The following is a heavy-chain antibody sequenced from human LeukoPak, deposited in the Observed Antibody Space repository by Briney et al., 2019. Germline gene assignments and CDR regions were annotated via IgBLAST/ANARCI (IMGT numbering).Heavy chain of an antibody. V-gene: IGHV4-31*03. Sequence: SETLSLTCTVSGGSISSGGYYWSWIRQHPGKGLEWIGYIYYSGSTYYNPSLKSRVTISVDTSKNQFSLKLSSVTAADTAVYYCARVSAAAGLRYWGQRTLVTVSS. CDR3: ARVSAAAGLRY. J-gene: IGHJ4*02. CDR2: IYYSGST. CDR1: GGSISSGGYY. D-gene: IGHD6-13*01.